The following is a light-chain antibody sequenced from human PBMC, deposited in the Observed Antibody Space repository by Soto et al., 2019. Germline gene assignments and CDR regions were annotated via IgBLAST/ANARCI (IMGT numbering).Light chain of an antibody. CDR2: EVT. J-gene: IGLJ1*01. CDR3: SSYTVSTTYV. Sequence: QSVLTQPASVSGSPGQSITISCTGTGSDIGRYNHVSWYQHHPGKAPKLIIYEVTNRPSGVSNRFSGSKSGNTAFLTISGLQAEDEADYYCSSYTVSTTYVFATVTKLTVL. V-gene: IGLV2-14*01. CDR1: GSDIGRYNH.